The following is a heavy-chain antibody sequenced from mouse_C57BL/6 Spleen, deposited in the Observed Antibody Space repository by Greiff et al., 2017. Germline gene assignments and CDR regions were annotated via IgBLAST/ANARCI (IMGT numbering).Heavy chain of an antibody. CDR3: ARRGPDHGYFDV. CDR2: IYPSDSET. D-gene: IGHD3-3*01. J-gene: IGHJ1*03. Sequence: QVQLQQPGAELVRPGSSVKLSCKASGYTFTSYWMDWVKQRPGQGLEWIGNIYPSDSETHYNQKFKDKATLTVDKSSSTAYMQLSSLTSEDSAVYYWARRGPDHGYFDVWGTGTTVTVSS. V-gene: IGHV1-61*01. CDR1: GYTFTSYW.